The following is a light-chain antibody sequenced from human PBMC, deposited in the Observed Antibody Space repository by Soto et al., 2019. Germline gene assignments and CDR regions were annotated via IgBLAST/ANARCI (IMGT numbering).Light chain of an antibody. CDR2: ADN. J-gene: IGLJ2*01. V-gene: IGLV1-40*01. CDR1: SSNIGAGYD. CDR3: HSYDSSLSGSI. Sequence: QSVLTQPPSVSGAPGQRVTISCTGSSSNIGAGYDVHWYQQLPGTAPTLLIYADNRRPSGVPDRFSGSMSGTSASLAITRLQAEDEAGYYCHSYDSSLSGSIFGGGTKVTVL.